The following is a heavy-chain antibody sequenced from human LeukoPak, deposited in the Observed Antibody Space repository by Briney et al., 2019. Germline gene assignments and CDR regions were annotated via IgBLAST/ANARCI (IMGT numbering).Heavy chain of an antibody. J-gene: IGHJ4*02. D-gene: IGHD5-12*01. CDR3: VRRGPNNSGLDY. V-gene: IGHV3-21*01. Sequence: GGSLRLSCAASGFTFSSYTFFWVRQAPGKGLEWVASITSTSTYIYYADSVQGRFAVSRDNAKNSLYLQMNSLRAEGTAVFYCVRRGPNNSGLDYWGQGTLVTVSS. CDR2: ITSTSTYI. CDR1: GFTFSSYT.